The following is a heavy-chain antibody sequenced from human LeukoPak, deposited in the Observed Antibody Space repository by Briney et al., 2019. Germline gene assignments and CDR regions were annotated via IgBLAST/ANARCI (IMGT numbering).Heavy chain of an antibody. Sequence: GGSLRLSCAASGFIFSDHYMDWVRQAPGKGLEWVSVIYSGGSTYYADSVKGRFTISRDNSKNTLYLQMNSLRAEDTAVYYCAKDSADSSGYYYVTLYYFDYWGQGTLVTVSS. J-gene: IGHJ4*02. CDR3: AKDSADSSGYYYVTLYYFDY. CDR1: GFIFSDHY. V-gene: IGHV3-66*02. CDR2: IYSGGST. D-gene: IGHD3-22*01.